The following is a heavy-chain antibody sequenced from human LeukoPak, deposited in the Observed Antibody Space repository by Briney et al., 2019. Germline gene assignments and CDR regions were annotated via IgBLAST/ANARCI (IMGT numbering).Heavy chain of an antibody. CDR3: ARVQRGYSYALGGDY. J-gene: IGHJ4*02. D-gene: IGHD5-18*01. CDR2: IYHSGST. V-gene: IGHV4-39*07. CDR1: GGSISSSSYY. Sequence: SETLSLTCTVSGGSISSSSYYWSWIRQPPVKGLEWIGSIYHSGSTYYNPSLKSRVTISVDTSKNQFSLKLSSVTAADTAVYYCARVQRGYSYALGGDYWGQGTLVTVSS.